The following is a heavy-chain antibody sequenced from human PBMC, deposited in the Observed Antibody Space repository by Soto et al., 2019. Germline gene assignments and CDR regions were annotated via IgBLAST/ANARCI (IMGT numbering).Heavy chain of an antibody. Sequence: EVQLVESGGGLVQPGGSLRLSCAASGFTFSSYWMSWVRQAPGKGLEWVANIKQDGSEKYYVDSVKGRFTISRDNAKNSLYRQMNSLRAEDTAVYYCARLPHYGDYVDWFDPWGQGTLVTVSS. V-gene: IGHV3-7*01. CDR2: IKQDGSEK. CDR3: ARLPHYGDYVDWFDP. D-gene: IGHD4-17*01. CDR1: GFTFSSYW. J-gene: IGHJ5*02.